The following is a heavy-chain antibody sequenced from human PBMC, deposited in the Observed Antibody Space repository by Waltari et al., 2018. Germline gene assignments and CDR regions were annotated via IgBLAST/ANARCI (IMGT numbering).Heavy chain of an antibody. CDR2: IYSSGRT. Sequence: QVQLQESGPGLVKPSQTLSLTCTVSGGSISSGGYYWSWIRQHPGKGLEWIGYIYSSGRTYYNPSLKGRVTLSVATSKNQFSLKLSSVTAADTAVYYCARGGSGYLSYFDYWGQGTLVTVSS. D-gene: IGHD3-22*01. CDR1: GGSISSGGYY. CDR3: ARGGSGYLSYFDY. J-gene: IGHJ4*02. V-gene: IGHV4-31*03.